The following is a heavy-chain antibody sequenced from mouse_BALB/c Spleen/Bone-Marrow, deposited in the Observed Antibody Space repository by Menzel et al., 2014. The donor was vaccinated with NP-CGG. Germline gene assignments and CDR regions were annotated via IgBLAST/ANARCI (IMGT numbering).Heavy chain of an antibody. CDR1: GYTFTNSW. J-gene: IGHJ2*01. D-gene: IGHD2-14*01. Sequence: QVQLKQSGSVLVRPGASVNLSCKASGYTFTNSWMHWAKQRPGQGLEWIGEIHPNSGNANYDEKFKGKATLTVDTSSGTAYVDLSSLTSEDSAVYYCARHHRYAYYFDYWVKAPLSQSPQ. CDR2: IHPNSGNA. CDR3: ARHHRYAYYFDY. V-gene: IGHV1S130*01.